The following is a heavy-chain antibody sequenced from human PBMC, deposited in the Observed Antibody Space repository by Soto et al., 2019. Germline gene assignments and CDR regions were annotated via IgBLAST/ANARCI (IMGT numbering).Heavy chain of an antibody. V-gene: IGHV1-3*05. CDR2: INAGNGNT. D-gene: IGHD3-3*01. Sequence: QVQLVQSGAEEKKPGASVKVSCKASGYTFTSYAMHWVRQAPGQRLEWMGWINAGNGNTKYSQKFQGRVTSTRDTSASTAYMELSSLRSEDTAVYDSARGESGVGDYWGQGTLVTVSS. CDR1: GYTFTSYA. J-gene: IGHJ4*02. CDR3: ARGESGVGDY.